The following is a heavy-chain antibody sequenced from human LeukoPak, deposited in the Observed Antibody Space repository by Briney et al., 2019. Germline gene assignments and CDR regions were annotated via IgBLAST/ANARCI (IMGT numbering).Heavy chain of an antibody. CDR3: ARVKGGYSYGLDY. V-gene: IGHV3-48*03. CDR1: GFTFSSYE. J-gene: IGHJ4*02. CDR2: ISSSGSTI. Sequence: GGSLRLSCAASGFTFSSYEMNWVRQAPGKGLEWVSYISSSGSTIYYADSVKGRFTISRDNARNSLYLQMNSLRAEDTAVYYCARVKGGYSYGLDYWGQGTLVTVSS. D-gene: IGHD5-18*01.